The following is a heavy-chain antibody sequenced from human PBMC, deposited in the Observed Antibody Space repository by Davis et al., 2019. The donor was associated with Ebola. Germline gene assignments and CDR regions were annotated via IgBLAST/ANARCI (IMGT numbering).Heavy chain of an antibody. J-gene: IGHJ4*02. D-gene: IGHD6-19*01. CDR3: ARDTFGAVAGIFDY. CDR1: GFTFSSYA. CDR2: VGITDKT. V-gene: IGHV3-23*01. Sequence: GGSLRLSCAASGFTFSSYAMSWVRQAPGKGLEWVSSVGITDKTYYTESVKGRFTISRDNSKNTLYLQMNSLRAEDTAVYYCARDTFGAVAGIFDYWGQGTLVTVSS.